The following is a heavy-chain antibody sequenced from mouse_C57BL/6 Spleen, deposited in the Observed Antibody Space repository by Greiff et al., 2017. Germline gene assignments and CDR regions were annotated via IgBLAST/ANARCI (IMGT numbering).Heavy chain of an antibody. D-gene: IGHD1-1*01. J-gene: IGHJ2*01. CDR3: ARGSSLDY. CDR2: IDPSDSYT. Sequence: QVQLQQSGAELVKPGASVKLSCKASGYTFTSYWMQWVKQRPGQGLEWIGEIDPSDSYTNYNQKFKGKATLTVDTSSSTAYMQLSSLTSEDSAVYYCARGSSLDYWGQGTTLTVSS. CDR1: GYTFTSYW. V-gene: IGHV1-50*01.